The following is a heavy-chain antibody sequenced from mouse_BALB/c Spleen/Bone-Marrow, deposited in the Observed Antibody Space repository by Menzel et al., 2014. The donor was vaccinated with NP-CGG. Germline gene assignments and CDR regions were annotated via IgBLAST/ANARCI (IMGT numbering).Heavy chain of an antibody. CDR2: INPDSSTI. J-gene: IGHJ3*01. D-gene: IGHD1-1*01. Sequence: EVKLMESGGGLVQPGGSLKLSCAASGFDFSRYWMSWVRPAPGKGLEWIGEINPDSSTINYTPSLKDKFIISRDNAKNTLYLQMSKVRSEDTALYYCARPDYYGSSSWFTYWGQGTLVTVSA. CDR1: GFDFSRYW. CDR3: ARPDYYGSSSWFTY. V-gene: IGHV4-1*02.